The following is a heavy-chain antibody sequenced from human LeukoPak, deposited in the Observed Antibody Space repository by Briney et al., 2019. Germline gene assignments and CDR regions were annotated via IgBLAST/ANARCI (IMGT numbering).Heavy chain of an antibody. V-gene: IGHV3-21*01. CDR3: AKELWFGEFRDFDY. D-gene: IGHD3-10*01. Sequence: GGSLRLSCVASGFTFSSYSMNWVRQAPGKGLEWVSSISSSSSHIYYADSVKGRFTISRDNSKNTLYLQMNSLRAEDTAVYYCAKELWFGEFRDFDYWGQGTLVTVSS. CDR1: GFTFSSYS. J-gene: IGHJ4*02. CDR2: ISSSSSHI.